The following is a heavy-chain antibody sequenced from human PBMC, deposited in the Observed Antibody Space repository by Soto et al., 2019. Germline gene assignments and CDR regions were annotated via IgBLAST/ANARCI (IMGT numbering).Heavy chain of an antibody. Sequence: QVQLVESGGGVVQPGRSLRLSCAASGFTFSSYGMHWVRQAPGKGLEWVAVISYDGSNKYYADSVKGRFTISRDNSKNTLYLQMNSLRAEDTAVYYCAKDYGGNGLIDYWGQGTLVTVSS. CDR2: ISYDGSNK. CDR3: AKDYGGNGLIDY. V-gene: IGHV3-30*18. D-gene: IGHD2-15*01. J-gene: IGHJ4*02. CDR1: GFTFSSYG.